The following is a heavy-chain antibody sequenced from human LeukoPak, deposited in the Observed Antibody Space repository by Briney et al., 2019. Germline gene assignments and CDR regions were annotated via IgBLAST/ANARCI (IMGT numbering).Heavy chain of an antibody. CDR1: GFTFSSYG. J-gene: IGHJ4*02. V-gene: IGHV3-30*18. CDR3: AKDPYDSSGCTFDY. Sequence: PGRSLRLSCAASGFTFSSYGMHWVRQAPGKGLEWVAVISYDGSNKYYADSVKGRFTISRDNSKNTLYLQMNSLRAEDTAVYYCAKDPYDSSGCTFDYWGQGTLVTVSS. CDR2: ISYDGSNK. D-gene: IGHD3-22*01.